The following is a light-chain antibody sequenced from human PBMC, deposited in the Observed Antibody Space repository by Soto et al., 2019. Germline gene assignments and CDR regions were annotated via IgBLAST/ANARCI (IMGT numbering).Light chain of an antibody. CDR1: NSDIANHY. CDR2: DNN. Sequence: QSVLTQPPSVSAAPGQKVTISCSGSNSDIANHYISWYQQLPGTAPKLLIYDNNRRPSGIPERFSASKSGSSATLAITGLQPGDEADYFCGIWATTLYVFGTGTKLTVL. CDR3: GIWATTLYV. V-gene: IGLV1-51*01. J-gene: IGLJ1*01.